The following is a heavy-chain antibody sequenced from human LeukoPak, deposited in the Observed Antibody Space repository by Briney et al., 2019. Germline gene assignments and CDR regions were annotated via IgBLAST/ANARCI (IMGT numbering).Heavy chain of an antibody. CDR1: GDSISSSNNY. V-gene: IGHV4-39*07. D-gene: IGHD2-2*01. J-gene: IGHJ4*02. CDR3: ARDSCSSTSCRKKFDK. Sequence: SETLSLTCTVSGDSISSSNNYWAWVRQPPGKGLEWIGTIYYTGSTYYNPSLKSRVAISVETSKIQFSLKLSSVTAPDTAVYYCARDSCSSTSCRKKFDKWGQGTLVTVSS. CDR2: IYYTGST.